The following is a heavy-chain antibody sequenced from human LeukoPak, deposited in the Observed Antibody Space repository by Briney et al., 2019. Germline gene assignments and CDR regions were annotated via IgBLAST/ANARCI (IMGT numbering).Heavy chain of an antibody. J-gene: IGHJ4*02. Sequence: GGSLRLSCAASGFTFSSYSMIWVRQAPGKGLEWVSSISSSSTYIYYADSVKGRFTISRDNAKNSLFLQLNSLRAEDTAVYYCARGLYSSSWYDFDYWGQGSLVTVSS. V-gene: IGHV3-21*01. CDR1: GFTFSSYS. CDR3: ARGLYSSSWYDFDY. D-gene: IGHD6-13*01. CDR2: ISSSSTYI.